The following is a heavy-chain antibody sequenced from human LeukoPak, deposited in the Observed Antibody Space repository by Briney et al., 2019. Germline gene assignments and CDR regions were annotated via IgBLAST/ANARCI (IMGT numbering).Heavy chain of an antibody. CDR2: INSDGSSI. Sequence: PGGSLRLSCAASGFTFSSYGMSWVRQAPGKGLVWVSRINSDGSSISYADSVKGRFTISRDNAKNTLYLQMNSLRVEDTAVYYCTRSGGDAFDIWGQGTMVTVSS. CDR3: TRSGGDAFDI. V-gene: IGHV3-74*01. J-gene: IGHJ3*02. D-gene: IGHD1-26*01. CDR1: GFTFSSYG.